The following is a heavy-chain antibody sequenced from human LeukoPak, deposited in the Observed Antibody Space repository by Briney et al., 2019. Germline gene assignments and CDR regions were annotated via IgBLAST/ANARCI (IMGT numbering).Heavy chain of an antibody. V-gene: IGHV4-4*07. CDR3: ARDGAYYDSSGSAPFYY. Sequence: SETLSLTCTVSGGSISSYYWSWIRQPAGKGLEWIGRIYTSGSTNYNPSLKRRVTMSVDTSKNQFSLKLSSVTAADTAVYYCARDGAYYDSSGSAPFYYWGQGTLVTVSS. CDR2: IYTSGST. CDR1: GGSISSYY. J-gene: IGHJ4*02. D-gene: IGHD3-22*01.